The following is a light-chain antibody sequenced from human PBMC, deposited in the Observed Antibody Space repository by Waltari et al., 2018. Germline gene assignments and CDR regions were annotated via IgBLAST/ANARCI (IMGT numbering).Light chain of an antibody. CDR2: GAS. CDR1: QGIGNA. V-gene: IGKV1-17*01. CDR3: LQHNSYSYT. J-gene: IGKJ2*01. Sequence: DIQMTQSPSSLSASVGDRVTITCRARQGIGNALGWFQQKPGIAPKRLIYGASTLQSGVPSRFSGSGSGTEFTLTISSLQPEDFATYYCLQHNSYSYTFGQGTKLDIK.